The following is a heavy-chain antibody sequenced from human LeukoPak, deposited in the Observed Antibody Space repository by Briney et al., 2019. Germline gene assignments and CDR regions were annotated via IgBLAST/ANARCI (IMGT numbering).Heavy chain of an antibody. J-gene: IGHJ6*03. CDR3: ARDQAASPRIYYMDV. D-gene: IGHD2-15*01. V-gene: IGHV3-23*01. CDR2: VSGTGSST. CDR1: GFTFSNYA. Sequence: GGSLRLSCAASGFTFSNYAMSWVRQAPGKGLEWVSDVSGTGSSTYYADSVKGRFTISRDNSKNTLYLQMNSLRAEDTAVYYCARDQAASPRIYYMDVWGKGTTVTVSS.